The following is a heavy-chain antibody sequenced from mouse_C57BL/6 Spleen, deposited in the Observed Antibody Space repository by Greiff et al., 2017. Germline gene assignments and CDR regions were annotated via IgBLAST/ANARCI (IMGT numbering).Heavy chain of an antibody. V-gene: IGHV5-9*01. Sequence: EVMLVESGGGLVKPGGSLKLSCAASGFTFSSYTMSWVRQTPGKRLEWVATISGGGGNTYYPDSVKGRFTISRDNAKNTLYLQMSSLRSEDTALYYCARRRDYGSSYGYFDGWGTGTTVTVSS. J-gene: IGHJ1*03. CDR2: ISGGGGNT. CDR1: GFTFSSYT. D-gene: IGHD1-1*01. CDR3: ARRRDYGSSYGYFDG.